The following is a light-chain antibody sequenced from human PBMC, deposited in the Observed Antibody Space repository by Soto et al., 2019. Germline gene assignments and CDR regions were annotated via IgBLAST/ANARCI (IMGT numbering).Light chain of an antibody. CDR1: SSNIGSNY. CDR3: AAWADSLSVHYV. Sequence: QSVLTQPPSASGTPGQRVTISCSGSSSNIGSNYVYWYQQLPGTAPKLLIYRNNQRPSGVPDRFSGSKSGTSASLAISGLRSEDEADYYCAAWADSLSVHYVFGTGTKVTVL. V-gene: IGLV1-47*01. J-gene: IGLJ1*01. CDR2: RNN.